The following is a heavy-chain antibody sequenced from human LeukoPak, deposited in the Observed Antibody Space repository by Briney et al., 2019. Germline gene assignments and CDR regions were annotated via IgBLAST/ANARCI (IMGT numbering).Heavy chain of an antibody. V-gene: IGHV3-74*01. CDR1: GFTFRSYW. Sequence: SGGSLRLSCAASGFTFRSYWMHWVRQSPGKGLVWVSHINNDGSDTSYADSVKGRFTITRDNAKNTLFLQMNSLRAEDTAVYYCARDGILGSHDCWGQGTLVTVSS. CDR3: ARDGILGSHDC. CDR2: INNDGSDT. D-gene: IGHD3-3*02. J-gene: IGHJ4*02.